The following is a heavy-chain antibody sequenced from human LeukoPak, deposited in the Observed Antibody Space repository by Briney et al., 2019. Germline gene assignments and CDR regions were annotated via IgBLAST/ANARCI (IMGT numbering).Heavy chain of an antibody. CDR2: IIISGSTI. J-gene: IGHJ4*02. Sequence: GASLSLARAPAALTVSNYYRSSIRQAPGRGREWVSYIIISGSTIYYADSVKGRFSISRDNVKNSLYLQMNSLRAEDTAVYYCARGRQLGRDAGLDYWGQGTLVTVSS. CDR3: ARGRQLGRDAGLDY. V-gene: IGHV3-11*01. CDR1: ALTVSNYY. D-gene: IGHD6-13*01.